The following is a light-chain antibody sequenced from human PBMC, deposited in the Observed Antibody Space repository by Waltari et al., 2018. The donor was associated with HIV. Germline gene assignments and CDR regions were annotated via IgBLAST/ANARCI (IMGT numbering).Light chain of an antibody. CDR3: QQSYSTPYT. J-gene: IGKJ2*01. V-gene: IGKV1-39*01. Sequence: DIQMTQSPSSLSASVGDRVTITCRASQGISSYLNWYQQKPGKAPKLLIYAASNLQSGVPSRFSGSGSGTDFTLTISSLQPEDFATFYCQQSYSTPYTFGQGTKLEIK. CDR1: QGISSY. CDR2: AAS.